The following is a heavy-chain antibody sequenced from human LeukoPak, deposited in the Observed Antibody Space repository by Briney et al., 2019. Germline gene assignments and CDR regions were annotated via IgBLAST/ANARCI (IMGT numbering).Heavy chain of an antibody. CDR3: AREGPEYYDILTGYFSLNGMDV. CDR1: GGTFSSYT. D-gene: IGHD3-9*01. Sequence: SVKVSCKASGGTFSSYTISWVRQAPGQGFEWMGRIIPILGIANYAQKFQGRVTITADKSTSTAYMELSSLRSEDTAVYYCAREGPEYYDILTGYFSLNGMDVWGQGTTVTVSS. V-gene: IGHV1-69*04. CDR2: IIPILGIA. J-gene: IGHJ6*02.